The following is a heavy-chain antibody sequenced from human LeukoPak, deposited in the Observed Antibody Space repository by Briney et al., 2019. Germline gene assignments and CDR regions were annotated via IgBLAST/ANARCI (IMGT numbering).Heavy chain of an antibody. CDR1: GFTFISYW. Sequence: GGSLRLSCAASGFTFISYWISWVRQAPGKGLEWVANIKEDGSVKYYLDSVKGRFTISRDNVKNSLYLQMNSLRAEDTAVYYCARDRGWLQFDYWGQGTLVTVS. V-gene: IGHV3-7*01. D-gene: IGHD5-24*01. CDR2: IKEDGSVK. J-gene: IGHJ4*02. CDR3: ARDRGWLQFDY.